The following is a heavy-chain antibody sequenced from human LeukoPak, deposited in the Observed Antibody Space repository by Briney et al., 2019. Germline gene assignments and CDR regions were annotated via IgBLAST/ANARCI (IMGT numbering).Heavy chain of an antibody. D-gene: IGHD6-6*01. J-gene: IGHJ4*02. CDR2: ISPSSSTI. V-gene: IGHV3-48*01. Sequence: GGSLRLSCAASGFTFSNKSMNWVRQAPGKGLEWVSYISPSSSTIYYADSVKGRFTISRDNAKNSLSLQMNSLRAEDTAVYYCASSSSLGNWGQGTLVTVSS. CDR1: GFTFSNKS. CDR3: ASSSSLGN.